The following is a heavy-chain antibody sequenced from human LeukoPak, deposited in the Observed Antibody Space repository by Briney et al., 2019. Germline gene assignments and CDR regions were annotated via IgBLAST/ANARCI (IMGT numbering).Heavy chain of an antibody. Sequence: SETLSLTCTVSGGSISIYYWSWLRQPPGKGLEWIGNIYYSGSTNYKPSLKGRVTISLNTSKNQFSLKLSSVTAADTAVYYCARGSVAVGTGAFDIWGQGTMVTVSS. CDR1: GGSISIYY. V-gene: IGHV4-59*01. CDR3: ARGSVAVGTGAFDI. D-gene: IGHD6-19*01. CDR2: IYYSGST. J-gene: IGHJ3*02.